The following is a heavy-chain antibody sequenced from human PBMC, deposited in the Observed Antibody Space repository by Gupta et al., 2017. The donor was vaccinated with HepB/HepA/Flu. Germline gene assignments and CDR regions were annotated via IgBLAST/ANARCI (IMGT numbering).Heavy chain of an antibody. V-gene: IGHV3-30*04. J-gene: IGHJ4*02. CDR2: ISYDGSRV. Sequence: VQLVDSGGGVVEPGGYLRVACVGSGFTFNSYAIHWVRQAPGKGLAWVAGISYDGSRVNYADSVEVRFTISRDDSKKTVVLEMNNLRRADTAVYYCAKTRYSGSRNDFDLWGQGTLVTVSS. CDR3: AKTRYSGSRNDFDL. CDR1: GFTFNSYA. D-gene: IGHD1-26*01.